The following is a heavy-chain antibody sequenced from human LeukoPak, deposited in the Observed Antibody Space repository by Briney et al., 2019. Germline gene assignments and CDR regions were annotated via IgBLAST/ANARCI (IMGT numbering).Heavy chain of an antibody. J-gene: IGHJ6*02. CDR1: GFTVSSNY. CDR2: IYSGGST. CDR3: ARDAMSPYYYDSSGSFRLYYYYYGMDV. Sequence: GGSLRLSCAASGFTVSSNYMSWVRQAPGKGLEWVSVIYSGGSTYYADSVKGRFTISRDNSKNTPYLQMNSLRAEDTAVYYCARDAMSPYYYDSSGSFRLYYYYYGMDVWGQGTTVTVSS. V-gene: IGHV3-53*01. D-gene: IGHD3-22*01.